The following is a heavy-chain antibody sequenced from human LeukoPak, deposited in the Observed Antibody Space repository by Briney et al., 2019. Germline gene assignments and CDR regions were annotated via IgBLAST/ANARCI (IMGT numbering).Heavy chain of an antibody. CDR3: AKDPRNPGDNWFDP. CDR2: IRYDGSNK. J-gene: IGHJ5*02. CDR1: GFTFSSYG. V-gene: IGHV3-30*02. Sequence: PGGSLRLSCAASGFTFSSYGMHWVRQAPGKGLEWVAFIRYDGSNKYYADSVKGRFTISRDNSKNTLYLQMNSLRAEDTAVYYCAKDPRNPGDNWFDPWGQGTLVTVSS. D-gene: IGHD1-14*01.